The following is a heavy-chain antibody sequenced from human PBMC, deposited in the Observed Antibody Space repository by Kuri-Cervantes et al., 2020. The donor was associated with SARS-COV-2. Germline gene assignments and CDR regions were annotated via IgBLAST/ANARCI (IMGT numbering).Heavy chain of an antibody. CDR3: ARGVLEWSPPYYYYYMDV. CDR2: IRSKPNNYAT. Sequence: ETLSLTCAASGFTFSGSAIHWVRQASGKGLEWVGRIRSKPNNYATAYTASVKGRFTISRDDSENTAYLQMNSLKTEDTAVYYCARGVLEWSPPYYYYYMDVWGKGTTVTVSS. J-gene: IGHJ6*03. CDR1: GFTFSGSA. D-gene: IGHD3-3*01. V-gene: IGHV3-73*01.